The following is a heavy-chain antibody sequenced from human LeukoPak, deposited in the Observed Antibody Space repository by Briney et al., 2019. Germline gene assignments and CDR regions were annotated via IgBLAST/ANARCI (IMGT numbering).Heavy chain of an antibody. V-gene: IGHV4-34*01. Sequence: PSETLSLTCAVYGGSLGGYYRSWIRQSPGKGLEWIGEINHSGFTNYNASLKSRVTISQDTSKIQFSLRLTSVTAADTAVYYCSSGMLKNYYYRDVWGNGTTVIVSS. D-gene: IGHD2-8*01. CDR2: INHSGFT. CDR1: GGSLGGYY. CDR3: SSGMLKNYYYRDV. J-gene: IGHJ6*03.